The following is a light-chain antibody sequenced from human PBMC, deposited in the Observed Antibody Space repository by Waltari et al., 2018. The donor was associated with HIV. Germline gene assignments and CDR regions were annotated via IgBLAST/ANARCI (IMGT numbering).Light chain of an antibody. CDR1: RSNIGDNT. V-gene: IGLV1-44*01. CDR3: ATWDDSLNGRV. J-gene: IGLJ3*02. Sequence: QSVLTQPPSASGTPGQRVTISCSGGRSNIGDNTVNWYQHLPGTAPKLLIYKSDQRPSGVPDRFSGSKSDTSASLAISGLQSEDEADYDCATWDDSLNGRVFGGGTKLTVL. CDR2: KSD.